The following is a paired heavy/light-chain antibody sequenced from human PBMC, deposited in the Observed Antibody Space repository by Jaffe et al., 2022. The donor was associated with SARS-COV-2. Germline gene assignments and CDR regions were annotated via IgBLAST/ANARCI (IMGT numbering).Heavy chain of an antibody. Sequence: QVQLVQSGGEVKKPGAAVKVSCKASGYSFISYGITWVRQAPGQGLEWMGWITPYNGNTNYAQKFQGRVTMTTDTSTSTAYMELRSLTSDDTAVYYCARENGDYLVTFGPWGQGTLVTVSS. CDR1: GYSFISYG. V-gene: IGHV1-18*01. D-gene: IGHD2-21*02. CDR3: ARENGDYLVTFGP. CDR2: ITPYNGNT. J-gene: IGHJ5*02.
Light chain of an antibody. CDR2: GAS. V-gene: IGKV1-39*01. Sequence: DIQMTQSPSSLSASVGDRVTITCRASQTITSYLNWYQQKPGKAPNLLIYGASTLQSGVPSRFSGSGSGTEFTLTISSLQPEDFATYYCQQSYITSYTFGQGTKLEI. CDR1: QTITSY. CDR3: QQSYITSYT. J-gene: IGKJ2*01.